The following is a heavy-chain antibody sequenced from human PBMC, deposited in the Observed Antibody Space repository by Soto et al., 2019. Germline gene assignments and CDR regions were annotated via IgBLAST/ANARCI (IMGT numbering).Heavy chain of an antibody. V-gene: IGHV3-74*01. CDR2: IKTDGSII. D-gene: IGHD5-18*01. Sequence: GGSLRLSCAASGFTFSSYWMHWVRQAPGTGLVWVSRIKTDGSIIDYADSVKGRFTISRDNAKNMLYLQMNSLRAEDTAVYYCVREDIALAHFGMDVWGQGTTVTVSS. J-gene: IGHJ6*02. CDR1: GFTFSSYW. CDR3: VREDIALAHFGMDV.